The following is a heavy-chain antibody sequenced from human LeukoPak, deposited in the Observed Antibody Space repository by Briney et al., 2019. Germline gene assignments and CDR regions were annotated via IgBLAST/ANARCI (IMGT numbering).Heavy chain of an antibody. J-gene: IGHJ4*02. CDR1: GGSISSYY. CDR3: ARESEEQQLAGRLFDY. CDR2: IYYSGST. D-gene: IGHD6-13*01. Sequence: SETLSLTCTVSGGSISSYYWSWIRQPPGKGLEWIGYIYYSGSTNYNPSLKSRVTISVDTSKNQFSLKLSSVTAADTAVYYCARESEEQQLAGRLFDYWGQGTLVTVSS. V-gene: IGHV4-59*01.